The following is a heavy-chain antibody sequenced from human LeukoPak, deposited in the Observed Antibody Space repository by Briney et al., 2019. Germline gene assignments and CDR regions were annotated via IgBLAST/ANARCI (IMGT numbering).Heavy chain of an antibody. V-gene: IGHV1-18*01. D-gene: IGHD4-17*01. Sequence: ASVKVSCKASGYTFTRCGISFVRQAPGQGLEWMGWISAYNGNTNYAQKLQGRVTMTTDTSTSTAYMELRSLRSDDTAVYYCARRVDYETLGYWGQGTLVTVSS. CDR1: GYTFTRCG. J-gene: IGHJ4*02. CDR3: ARRVDYETLGY. CDR2: ISAYNGNT.